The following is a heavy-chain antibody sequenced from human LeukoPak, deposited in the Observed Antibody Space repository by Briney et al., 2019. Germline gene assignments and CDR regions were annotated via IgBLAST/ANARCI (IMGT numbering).Heavy chain of an antibody. V-gene: IGHV4-39*01. CDR1: GGSISSSSYY. J-gene: IGHJ4*02. Sequence: PSETLSLTCTVSGGSISSSSYYWGWIRQPPGKGLEWIGSIYYSGSTYYNPSLKSRVTISVDTSKNQFSLKLSSVTAADTAVYYRARTGVLTADYWGQGTLVTVPS. CDR2: IYYSGST. D-gene: IGHD1-14*01. CDR3: ARTGVLTADY.